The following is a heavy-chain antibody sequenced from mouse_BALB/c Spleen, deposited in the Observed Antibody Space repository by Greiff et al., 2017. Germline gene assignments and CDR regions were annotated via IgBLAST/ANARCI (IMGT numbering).Heavy chain of an antibody. D-gene: IGHD2-3*01. V-gene: IGHV5-6-5*01. CDR2: ISSGGST. Sequence: EVQRVESGGGLVKPGGSLKLSCAASGFTFSSYAMSWVRQTPEKRLEWVASISSGGSTYYPDSVKGRFTISRDNARNILYLQMSSLRSEDTAMYYCARAGYYVFDYWGQGTTLTVSS. CDR1: GFTFSSYA. CDR3: ARAGYYVFDY. J-gene: IGHJ2*01.